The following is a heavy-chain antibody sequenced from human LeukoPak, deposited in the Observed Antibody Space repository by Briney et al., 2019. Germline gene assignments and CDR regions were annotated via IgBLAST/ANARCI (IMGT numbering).Heavy chain of an antibody. J-gene: IGHJ4*02. CDR2: IVPVSSAA. CDR1: GGTFSIYA. D-gene: IGHD3-9*01. CDR3: ARAREKYYDIFTGYYTFDY. Sequence: ASVKVSCKTSGGTFSIYAITWVRQAPGQGLECVGEIVPVSSAADYPQKFQGRVTLTTDASTSTAYMELNRLRSEDTAVYYCARAREKYYDIFTGYYTFDYWGQGTRVTVTS. V-gene: IGHV1-69*05.